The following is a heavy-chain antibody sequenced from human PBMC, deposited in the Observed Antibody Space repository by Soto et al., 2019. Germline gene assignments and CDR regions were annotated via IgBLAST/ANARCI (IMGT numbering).Heavy chain of an antibody. D-gene: IGHD3-16*01. CDR2: IYSGGST. CDR3: ARDVHDYVSFFYYGMDV. Sequence: PGGSLRLSCAASGFTVSSNYMSWVRQAPGKGLEWVSVIYSGGSTYYADSVKGRFTISRDNSKNTLYLQMNSLRAEDTAVYYCARDVHDYVSFFYYGMDVWGQGTTVTVSS. J-gene: IGHJ6*02. CDR1: GFTVSSNY. V-gene: IGHV3-66*01.